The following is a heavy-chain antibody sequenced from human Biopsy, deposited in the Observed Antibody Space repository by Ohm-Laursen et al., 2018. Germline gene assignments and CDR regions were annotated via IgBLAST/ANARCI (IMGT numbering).Heavy chain of an antibody. CDR1: GFTFSSYG. J-gene: IGHJ6*02. V-gene: IGHV3-33*01. CDR3: AGDGAAGYGLDV. Sequence: SLRLSCTASGFTFSSYGMHWVRQAPGKGLEWVAVIWYDGSRQYYADSVKGRFTISRDNSKNTLYLQMNSLRAEDTAVYYCAGDGAAGYGLDVWGQGTTVTVSS. CDR2: IWYDGSRQ. D-gene: IGHD6-25*01.